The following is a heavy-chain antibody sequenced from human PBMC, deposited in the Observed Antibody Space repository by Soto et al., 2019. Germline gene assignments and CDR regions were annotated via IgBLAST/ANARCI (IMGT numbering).Heavy chain of an antibody. CDR1: GFTFSSYS. CDR3: ARDHGSSGYYYYYYGMDV. D-gene: IGHD6-6*01. V-gene: IGHV3-48*02. Sequence: GGFLRLSCAASGFTFSSYSMNWVRQAPGKGLEWVSYISSSSSTIYYADSVKGRFTISRDNAKNSLYLQMNSLRDEDTAVYYCARDHGSSGYYYYYYGMDVWGQGTTVTVSS. CDR2: ISSSSSTI. J-gene: IGHJ6*02.